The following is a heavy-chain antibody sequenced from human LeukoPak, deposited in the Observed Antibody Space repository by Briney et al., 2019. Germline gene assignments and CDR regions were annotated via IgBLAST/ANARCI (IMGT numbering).Heavy chain of an antibody. CDR2: IGAGGSTT. D-gene: IGHD5-12*01. CDR1: GFTFSSYS. Sequence: GGSLGLSCVASGFTFSSYSMNWVRQAPGKGLEWVSYIGAGGSTTYYADSVKGRFTISRDNAKNSLYLQTNSLRAEDTAVYYCASGRMDIVTTIREGFDYWGQGTLVTVSS. J-gene: IGHJ4*02. CDR3: ASGRMDIVTTIREGFDY. V-gene: IGHV3-48*01.